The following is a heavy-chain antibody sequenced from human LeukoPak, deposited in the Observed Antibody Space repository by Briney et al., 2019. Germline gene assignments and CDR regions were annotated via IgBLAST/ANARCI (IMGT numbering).Heavy chain of an antibody. CDR2: ITSSSSTI. J-gene: IGHJ4*02. D-gene: IGHD5-18*01. Sequence: GGSLRLSCAASGFTFSNYNMIWVRQAPGKGLECVSYITSSSSTIHYADSVKGRFTISRDNAKKSLYLQINSLRAEDTAVYYCARVWDGYSGEDYWGQGTLVTVSS. CDR3: ARVWDGYSGEDY. V-gene: IGHV3-48*01. CDR1: GFTFSNYN.